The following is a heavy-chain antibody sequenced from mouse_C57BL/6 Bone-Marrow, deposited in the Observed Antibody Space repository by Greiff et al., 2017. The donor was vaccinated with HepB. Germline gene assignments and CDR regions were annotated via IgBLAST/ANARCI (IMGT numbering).Heavy chain of an antibody. V-gene: IGHV1-15*01. D-gene: IGHD1-1*01. CDR1: GYTFTDYE. CDR2: IDPETGGT. J-gene: IGHJ3*01. Sequence: VQGVESGAELVRPGASVTLSCKASGYTFTDYEMHWVKQTPVHGLEWIGAIDPETGGTAYNQKFKGKAILTADKSSSTAYMELRSLTSEDSAVYYCTIVAPFAYWGQGTLVTVSA. CDR3: TIVAPFAY.